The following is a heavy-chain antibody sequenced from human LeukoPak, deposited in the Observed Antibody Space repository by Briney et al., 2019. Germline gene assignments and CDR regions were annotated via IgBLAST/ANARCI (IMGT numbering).Heavy chain of an antibody. CDR1: GGSFSGYY. CDR3: TAVAGTTVSANWFDP. D-gene: IGHD6-19*01. J-gene: IGHJ5*02. V-gene: IGHV4-34*01. CDR2: INHSGST. Sequence: PSETLSLTCAVYGGSFSGYYWSWIRQPPGKGLEWIGEINHSGSTNYNPSLKSRVTISVDTSKNQFSLKLSSVTAADTAVYYCTAVAGTTVSANWFDPWGQGTLVTVSS.